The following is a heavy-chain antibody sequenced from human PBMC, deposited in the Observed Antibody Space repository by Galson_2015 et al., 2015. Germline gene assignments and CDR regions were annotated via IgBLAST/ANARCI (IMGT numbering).Heavy chain of an antibody. J-gene: IGHJ5*02. D-gene: IGHD2-2*01. CDR2: ISSSSSYI. Sequence: SLRLSCAASGFTFSRSAMNWVRQAPGKGLEWVSSISSSSSYIYYADSVKGRFTISRDNAKNSLYLQMNSLRAEDTAVYYCARDEGIVVVPGWFDPWGQGTLVTVSS. CDR3: ARDEGIVVVPGWFDP. V-gene: IGHV3-21*01. CDR1: GFTFSRSA.